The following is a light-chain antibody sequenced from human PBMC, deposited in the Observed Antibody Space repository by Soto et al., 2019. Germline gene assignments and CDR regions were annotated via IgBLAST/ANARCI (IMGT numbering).Light chain of an antibody. V-gene: IGKV1-5*03. CDR1: QTISSW. J-gene: IGKJ1*01. CDR3: QQYNSYPWT. CDR2: KAS. Sequence: DIQMTESPSTLSGSVGDRVTVTCRASQTISSWVAWYQQKPGKAPKLLIYKASTLKSGVPSRFRGSGSGTEFTLTISSLQPDDFATYYCQQYNSYPWTFGQGTKVDIK.